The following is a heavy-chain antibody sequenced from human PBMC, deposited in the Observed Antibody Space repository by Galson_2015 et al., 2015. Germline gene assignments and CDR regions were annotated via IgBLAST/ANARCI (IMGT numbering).Heavy chain of an antibody. CDR1: GFTFSNYG. CDR2: IWSDGGTK. J-gene: IGHJ3*02. CDR3: ARDGTYSSGRDRALDI. D-gene: IGHD3-22*01. Sequence: SLRLSCAASGFTFSNYGMHWVRQAPGKGLEWVAVIWSDGGTKFYVDSVKGRFTISRDTSNNTLYLQMNSLRGEDTAVYYCARDGTYSSGRDRALDIRGQGTMVTVSS. V-gene: IGHV3-33*01.